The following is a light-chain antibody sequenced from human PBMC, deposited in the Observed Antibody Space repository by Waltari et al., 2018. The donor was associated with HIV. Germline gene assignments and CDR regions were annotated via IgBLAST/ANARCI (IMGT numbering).Light chain of an antibody. CDR2: ANI. CDR3: QSYDSSLSAYVV. J-gene: IGLJ2*01. V-gene: IGLV1-40*01. CDR1: SSTIGAGYD. Sequence: QSVLTQPPSVSGAPGQRVTISCPGTSSTIGAGYDVHWYQQLPGTAPKLLIYANIHRPSGVPDRFSVSKSATSASLAITGLQAEDEADYFCQSYDSSLSAYVVFGGGTKLTVL.